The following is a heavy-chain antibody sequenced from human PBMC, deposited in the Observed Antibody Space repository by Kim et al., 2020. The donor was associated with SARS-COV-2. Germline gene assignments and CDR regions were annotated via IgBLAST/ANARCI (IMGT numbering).Heavy chain of an antibody. CDR2: IYSSGYT. CDR1: GGPISSYY. J-gene: IGHJ3*02. V-gene: IGHV4-4*07. CDR3: ARAQRQWLVPRPFDI. Sequence: SETLSLTCTVSGGPISSYYWSWIRQPAGKGLEWMGRIYSSGYTDYNPSLKSRVTMSVDTSRNQLSLRLNSVTAADTAVYYCARAQRQWLVPRPFDIWGQGAKVTVS. D-gene: IGHD6-19*01.